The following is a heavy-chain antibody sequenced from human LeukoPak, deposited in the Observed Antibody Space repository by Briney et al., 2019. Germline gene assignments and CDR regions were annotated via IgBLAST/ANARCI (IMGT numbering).Heavy chain of an antibody. CDR3: ARADGDPFFFDY. V-gene: IGHV4-34*01. Sequence: PSETLSLTCAVYGGSFSGYYWSWIRQPPGKGLEWIGEINHSGSTNYNPSLKSRVTISVDTSKNQFSLKLSSVTAADTAVYYCARADGDPFFFDYWGQGTLVTVSS. CDR1: GGSFSGYY. CDR2: INHSGST. J-gene: IGHJ4*02. D-gene: IGHD4-17*01.